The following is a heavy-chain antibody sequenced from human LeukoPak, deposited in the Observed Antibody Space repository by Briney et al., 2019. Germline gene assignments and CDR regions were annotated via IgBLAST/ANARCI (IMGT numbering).Heavy chain of an antibody. CDR3: ARFYYDSNNYTPYSHYYYYMDV. D-gene: IGHD3-22*01. Sequence: SETLSLTCTVSGGSISSSSYYWTWIRQPPGKGLEWLGYIYYTGSAHYNPSLKSRITISVDTSKNQFSLRLTSVTAADTAMYYCARFYYDSNNYTPYSHYYYYMDVWGKGTTVTISS. J-gene: IGHJ6*03. CDR2: IYYTGSA. V-gene: IGHV4-61*01. CDR1: GGSISSSSYY.